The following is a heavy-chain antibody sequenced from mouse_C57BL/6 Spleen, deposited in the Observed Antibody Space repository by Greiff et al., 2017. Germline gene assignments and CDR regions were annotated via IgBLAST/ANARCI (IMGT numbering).Heavy chain of an antibody. Sequence: EVKLVESGEGLVKPGGSLKLSCAASGFTFSSYAMSWVRPTPEKRLEWVAYISSGGDYIYYADTVKGRFTISRDNARNTLYLQMSSLKSEDTAMYYCTRDLDYGSSYGWYFDVWGTGTTVTVSS. CDR3: TRDLDYGSSYGWYFDV. V-gene: IGHV5-9-1*02. D-gene: IGHD1-1*01. CDR2: ISSGGDYI. J-gene: IGHJ1*03. CDR1: GFTFSSYA.